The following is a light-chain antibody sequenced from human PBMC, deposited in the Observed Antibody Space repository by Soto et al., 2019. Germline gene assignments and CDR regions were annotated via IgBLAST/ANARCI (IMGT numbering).Light chain of an antibody. CDR1: QSISSY. CDR2: GAS. V-gene: IGKV3-20*01. J-gene: IGKJ1*01. Sequence: EIVLTQSPGTLSLSPGERATLSCRASQSISSYLAWYQQKPGQAPRLLIYGASSRATGIPDRFSGRGSGTDFTLTISRLEPEDFAVYYCQQYGSSSTFGQGTKVDIK. CDR3: QQYGSSST.